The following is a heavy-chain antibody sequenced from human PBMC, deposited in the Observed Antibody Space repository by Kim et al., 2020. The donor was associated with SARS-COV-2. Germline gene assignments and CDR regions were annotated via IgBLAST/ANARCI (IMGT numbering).Heavy chain of an antibody. V-gene: IGHV3-21*01. CDR1: GFTFSNYS. Sequence: GGSLRLSCAASGFTFSNYSMNWVRQAPGKGLEWVSSISSSSSYIYYADSVKGRFTISRDNAKNSLYLQMNSLRAEDTAVYYCARDGSSWKYFDYWGQGTLVTVSA. D-gene: IGHD6-13*01. CDR2: ISSSSSYI. CDR3: ARDGSSWKYFDY. J-gene: IGHJ4*02.